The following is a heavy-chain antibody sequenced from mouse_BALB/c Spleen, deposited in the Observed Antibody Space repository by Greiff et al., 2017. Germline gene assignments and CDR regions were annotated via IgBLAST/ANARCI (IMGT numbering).Heavy chain of an antibody. CDR1: GYTFTSYW. Sequence: VQLQQSGAELAKPGASVKMSCNASGYTFTSYWMHWVKQRPGQGLEWIGYINPSTGYTEYNQKFKDKATLTADKSSSTAYMQLSSLTSEDSAVYYCARSAYYGSSPVFAYWGQGTLVTVSA. J-gene: IGHJ3*01. D-gene: IGHD1-1*01. V-gene: IGHV1-7*01. CDR2: INPSTGYT. CDR3: ARSAYYGSSPVFAY.